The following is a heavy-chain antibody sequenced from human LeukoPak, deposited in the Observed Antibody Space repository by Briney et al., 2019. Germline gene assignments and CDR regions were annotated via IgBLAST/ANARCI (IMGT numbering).Heavy chain of an antibody. V-gene: IGHV4-39*01. Sequence: SETLSLTCTVSGDSITTSSYYWGWIRQPPGKGLEWIGNIYYSGSTYYNPSLKSRVTISVDTSKNQFSLWLSSVTAADTAVYYCARLGTYDSTLDYWGQGTLVTVSS. D-gene: IGHD3-22*01. CDR1: GDSITTSSYY. CDR2: IYYSGST. J-gene: IGHJ4*02. CDR3: ARLGTYDSTLDY.